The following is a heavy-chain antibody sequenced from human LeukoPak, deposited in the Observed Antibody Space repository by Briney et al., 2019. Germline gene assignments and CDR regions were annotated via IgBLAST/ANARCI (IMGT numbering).Heavy chain of an antibody. CDR3: ARDLRGSSDSDAFDI. D-gene: IGHD1-26*01. Sequence: GGSLRLSCAASGFTFSSYAMSWVRQAPGKGLEWVSAISGSGGSTYYADSVKGRFTISRDNSKNTLYLQMNSLRAEDTAVYYCARDLRGSSDSDAFDIWGQGTMVTVSS. CDR1: GFTFSSYA. J-gene: IGHJ3*02. CDR2: ISGSGGST. V-gene: IGHV3-23*01.